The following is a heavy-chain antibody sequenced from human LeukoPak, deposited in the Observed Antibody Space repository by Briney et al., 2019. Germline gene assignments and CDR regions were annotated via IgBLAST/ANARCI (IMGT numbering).Heavy chain of an antibody. D-gene: IGHD6-13*01. CDR3: ARSSNCVDY. CDR1: GFTFSNYW. Sequence: PGGSLRLSCAASGFTFSNYWMHWVRHAPGKGLVWVSRINSDGTGTRYADPVKGRFTISRDNAKNTLYLQMNSLRAEDTALYYCARSSNCVDYWGQGTLVTVSS. CDR2: INSDGTGT. J-gene: IGHJ4*02. V-gene: IGHV3-74*01.